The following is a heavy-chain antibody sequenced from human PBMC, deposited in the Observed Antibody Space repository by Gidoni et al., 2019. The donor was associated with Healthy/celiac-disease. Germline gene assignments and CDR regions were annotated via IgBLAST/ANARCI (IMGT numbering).Heavy chain of an antibody. CDR2: IKQDGSEK. V-gene: IGHV3-7*01. CDR3: ARDFGTDLMGGVGDSWTFDY. J-gene: IGHJ4*02. D-gene: IGHD3-10*01. CDR1: GFTFSSYW. Sequence: EVQLVESGGGLVQPGGSLRLSCAASGFTFSSYWMSWVRQAPGKGLEWVANIKQDGSEKYYVDSVKGRFTISRDNAKNSLYLQMNSLRAEDTAVYYCARDFGTDLMGGVGDSWTFDYWGQGTLVTVSS.